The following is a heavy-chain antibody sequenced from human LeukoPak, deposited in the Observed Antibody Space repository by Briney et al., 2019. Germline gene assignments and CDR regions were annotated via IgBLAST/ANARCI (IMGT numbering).Heavy chain of an antibody. D-gene: IGHD3-9*01. CDR2: ISWNSGSI. J-gene: IGHJ6*03. Sequence: PGGSLRLSCAASGFTFDEYAMHWVRQAPGKGLEWVSGISWNSGSIGYADSVKGRFTISRDNSKNTLYLQMNSLRAEDTAVYYCAKVNDDILTGYYSYYYYYMDVWGKGTTVTISS. CDR3: AKVNDDILTGYYSYYYYYMDV. V-gene: IGHV3-9*01. CDR1: GFTFDEYA.